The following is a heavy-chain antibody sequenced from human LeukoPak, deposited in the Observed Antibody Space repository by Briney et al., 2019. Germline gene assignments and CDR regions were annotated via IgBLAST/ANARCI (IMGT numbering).Heavy chain of an antibody. CDR1: GGSISSSSYY. J-gene: IGHJ3*02. Sequence: SETLSLTCTVSGGSISSSSYYWGWIRQPPGKGLERIGSIYYSGSTYYNPSLKSRVTISVDTSKNQFSLKLSSVTAADTAVYYCAGYCSSTSCPNNAFDIWGQGTMVTVSS. D-gene: IGHD2-2*01. CDR3: AGYCSSTSCPNNAFDI. CDR2: IYYSGST. V-gene: IGHV4-39*01.